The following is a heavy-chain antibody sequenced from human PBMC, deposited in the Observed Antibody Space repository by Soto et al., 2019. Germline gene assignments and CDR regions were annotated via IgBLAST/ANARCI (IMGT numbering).Heavy chain of an antibody. CDR1: GYTFTSYA. Sequence: QVQLVQSGAEEKKPGASVKVSCKASGYTFTSYAMHWVRPAPGQRLEWMGWINAGNGNTKYSQKCQGRVTITRDTSASTADMEPSSLRSEDTAVYDCTSSIVVVTALDYWGQGTLVTVSS. CDR3: TSSIVVVTALDY. CDR2: INAGNGNT. D-gene: IGHD2-21*02. V-gene: IGHV1-3*05. J-gene: IGHJ4*02.